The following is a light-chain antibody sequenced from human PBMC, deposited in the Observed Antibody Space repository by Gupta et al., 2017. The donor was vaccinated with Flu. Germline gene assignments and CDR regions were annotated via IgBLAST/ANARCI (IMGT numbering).Light chain of an antibody. Sequence: AIRMTQSPSSFSASTGDRVTIPCRASQGISSYLAWYQQKPGKAPKLLIYAASTLQSGVPSRCSGSGSGTDFTLTISCLQSEDFATYYCQQYYSYPRLTFGGGTKVEIK. V-gene: IGKV1-8*01. CDR3: QQYYSYPRLT. CDR1: QGISSY. CDR2: AAS. J-gene: IGKJ4*01.